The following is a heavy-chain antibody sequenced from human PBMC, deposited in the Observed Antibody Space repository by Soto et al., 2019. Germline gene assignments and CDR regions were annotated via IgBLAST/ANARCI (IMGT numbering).Heavy chain of an antibody. J-gene: IGHJ6*02. CDR2: ISYDGSNK. CDR1: GFTFSSYA. V-gene: IGHV3-30-3*01. CDR3: ARGPRGYSGYDPDWTDSYYYYGMDV. Sequence: GGSLRLSCAASGFTFSSYAMHWVRQAPGKGLEWVAVISYDGSNKYYADSVKGRFTISRDNSKNTLYLQMNSLRAEDTAVYYCARGPRGYSGYDPDWTDSYYYYGMDVWGQGTTVTVSS. D-gene: IGHD5-12*01.